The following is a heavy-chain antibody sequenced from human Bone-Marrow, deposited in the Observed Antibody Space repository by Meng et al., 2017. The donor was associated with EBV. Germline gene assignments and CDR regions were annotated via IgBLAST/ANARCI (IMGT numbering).Heavy chain of an antibody. CDR2: LIPMSGAP. D-gene: IGHD3-10*01. V-gene: IGHV1-69*01. J-gene: IGHJ4*02. Sequence: VQVGQSGSEGKKPGSAAQVFRWTSGGTFNSDAVSWVRQAPGQGLEWMGGLIPMSGAPHYAQKFQGRVTITADESTSTHYMDLSNLRSDDTAMYYCASESGRGFTPDYWGQGTLVTVSS. CDR3: ASESGRGFTPDY. CDR1: GGTFNSDA.